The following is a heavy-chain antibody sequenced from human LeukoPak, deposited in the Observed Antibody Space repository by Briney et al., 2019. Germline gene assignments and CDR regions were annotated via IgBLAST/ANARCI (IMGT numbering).Heavy chain of an antibody. Sequence: SETLSLTCTVSGVSSSSSYWSWIRQPPGKGLEWIGYIFYAGDSNHNPSLKSRVSISLDTSKNQISLKLSSVTAADTAVYYCARHRFASPLDSWGQGTLVTVSS. D-gene: IGHD2-21*01. V-gene: IGHV4-59*08. CDR3: ARHRFASPLDS. J-gene: IGHJ4*02. CDR1: GVSSSSSY. CDR2: IFYAGDS.